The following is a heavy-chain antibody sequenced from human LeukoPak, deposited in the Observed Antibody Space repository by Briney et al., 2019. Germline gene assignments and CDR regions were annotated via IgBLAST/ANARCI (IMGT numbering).Heavy chain of an antibody. CDR3: ARGNRGLSPDY. Sequence: GGSLRLSCAASGFAFSSYSMNWVRQAPGKGLEWVSYIGTSSSPKYYADSVKGRFTISRDNDKNSIYLQMDSLRDEDTAVYYCARGNRGLSPDYWGQGTLVTVSS. CDR2: IGTSSSPK. J-gene: IGHJ4*02. CDR1: GFAFSSYS. D-gene: IGHD1-14*01. V-gene: IGHV3-48*02.